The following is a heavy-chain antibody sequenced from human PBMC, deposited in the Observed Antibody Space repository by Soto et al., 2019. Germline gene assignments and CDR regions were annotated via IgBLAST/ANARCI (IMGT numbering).Heavy chain of an antibody. D-gene: IGHD6-19*01. Sequence: GESLILSCAASGFNFSSYGMHWVRQAPGKGLEWVAVIWYDGSNKYYADSVKGRFTISRDNSKNTLYLQMNSLRAEDTAVYYCARVSSGWYYYGMDVWGQGTTVTVSS. J-gene: IGHJ6*02. CDR2: IWYDGSNK. CDR3: ARVSSGWYYYGMDV. V-gene: IGHV3-33*01. CDR1: GFNFSSYG.